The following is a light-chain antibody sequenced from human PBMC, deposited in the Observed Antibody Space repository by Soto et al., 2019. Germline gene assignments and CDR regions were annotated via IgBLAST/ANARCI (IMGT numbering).Light chain of an antibody. J-gene: IGKJ4*01. CDR3: QQCYNWPLT. Sequence: EILMTQSPATLSVSPGERATLSCRASQSVSSSLAWYQQKPGQAPRLLIYGASTRATGVPARFSGSGSGTEFALTISSLQSEDFAGYYCQQCYNWPLTFGGGTKVEIK. CDR1: QSVSSS. CDR2: GAS. V-gene: IGKV3-15*01.